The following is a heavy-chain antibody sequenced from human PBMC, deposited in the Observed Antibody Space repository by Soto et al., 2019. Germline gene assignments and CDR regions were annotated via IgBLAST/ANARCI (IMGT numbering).Heavy chain of an antibody. D-gene: IGHD2-21*01. CDR2: IYDAGSS. Sequence: QVQLQESGPGLVKSSQTLSLTCSVSGASISRSVYYWTWLRQHPGKGLDWIGPIYDAGSSYPNPSLRSLLSMSLDTSTQHFSLHLSSVTAADSAVYYFARSLTTLYSFDPWGHGALFSCSS. CDR3: ARSLTTLYSFDP. V-gene: IGHV4-31*01. CDR1: GASISRSVYY. J-gene: IGHJ5*02.